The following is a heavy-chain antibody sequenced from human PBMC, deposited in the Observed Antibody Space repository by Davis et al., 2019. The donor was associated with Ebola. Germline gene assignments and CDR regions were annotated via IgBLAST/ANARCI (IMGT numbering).Heavy chain of an antibody. D-gene: IGHD3-16*01. J-gene: IGHJ4*02. Sequence: SETLSLTCAVYGGTFSDYYWSWIRQPPGKGLEWIGEVDHSGSTNYNPSFRSRVIVSEDASKNQFSLKLSSVTAADTAVYYCARGVGAGPLFDYWGQGTLVTVSS. CDR3: ARGVGAGPLFDY. CDR1: GGTFSDYY. CDR2: VDHSGST. V-gene: IGHV4-34*01.